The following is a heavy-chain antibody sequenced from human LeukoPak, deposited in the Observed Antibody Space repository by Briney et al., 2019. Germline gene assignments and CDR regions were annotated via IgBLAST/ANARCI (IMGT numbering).Heavy chain of an antibody. CDR3: ASDPRGSGYEFDY. CDR2: ISGSGGST. V-gene: IGHV3-23*01. Sequence: PGGSLRLSCAASGLTFSSYAMSWVRQAPGKGLEWVSAISGSGGSTYYADSVKGRFTISRDNSKNTLYLQMNSLRAEDTAVYYCASDPRGSGYEFDYWGQGTLVTISS. D-gene: IGHD5-12*01. CDR1: GLTFSSYA. J-gene: IGHJ4*02.